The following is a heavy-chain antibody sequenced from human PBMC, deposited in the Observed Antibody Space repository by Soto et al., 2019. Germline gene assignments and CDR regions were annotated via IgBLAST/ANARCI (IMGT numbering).Heavy chain of an antibody. CDR1: GFTFSSYG. CDR3: AKDRISGWYYFDY. CDR2: ISYDGSNK. V-gene: IGHV3-30*18. Sequence: ESGGGVVQPGRSLRLSCAASGFTFSSYGMHWVRQAPGKGLEWVAVISYDGSNKYYADSVKGRFTISRDNSKNTLYLQMNSLRAEDTAVYYCAKDRISGWYYFDYWGQGTLVTVSS. J-gene: IGHJ4*02. D-gene: IGHD6-19*01.